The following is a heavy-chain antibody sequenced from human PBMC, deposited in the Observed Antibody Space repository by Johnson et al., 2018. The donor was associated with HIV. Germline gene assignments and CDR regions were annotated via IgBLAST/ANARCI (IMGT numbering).Heavy chain of an antibody. D-gene: IGHD6-13*01. CDR3: AKSIGAAGNNAFDI. V-gene: IGHV3-30*18. CDR1: GFTFSSYG. J-gene: IGHJ3*02. Sequence: QVQLVESGGGVVQPGRSLRLSCAASGFTFSSYGMHWVRQAPGKGLEWVAVISYDGSNKYYADSVKGRFTISRDNSKNTLYLQMNSLRAEDTAVYYCAKSIGAAGNNAFDIWGQGTMVTVSS. CDR2: ISYDGSNK.